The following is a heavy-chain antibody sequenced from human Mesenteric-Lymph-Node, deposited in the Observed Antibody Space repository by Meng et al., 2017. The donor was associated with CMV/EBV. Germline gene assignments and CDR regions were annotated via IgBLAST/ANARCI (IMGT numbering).Heavy chain of an antibody. CDR3: ARDVSGAFDI. CDR1: GFTFSSSA. J-gene: IGHJ3*02. D-gene: IGHD5/OR15-5a*01. Sequence: GESLKISCGASGFTFSSSAMSWVRQAPGKGLEWVSVIYSGGNSIYYADSVRGRFTISRDNSKNTLYLQMNSLRAEDTAVYYCARDVSGAFDIWGQGTMVTVSS. CDR2: IYSGGNSI. V-gene: IGHV3-23*03.